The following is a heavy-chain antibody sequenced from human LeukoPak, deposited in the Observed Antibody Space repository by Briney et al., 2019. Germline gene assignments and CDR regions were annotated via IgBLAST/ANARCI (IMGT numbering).Heavy chain of an antibody. CDR2: ISGSGGST. J-gene: IGHJ4*02. V-gene: IGHV3-23*01. Sequence: QTGGSLRLSCAASGFTFSSYAMSWVRQAPGKGLEWVSAISGSGGSTYYADSVKGRFTISRDNSKNTLYLQMNSLRAEDTAVYYCAKDLQWLPYYYDYWGQGTLVTVSS. D-gene: IGHD3-22*01. CDR3: AKDLQWLPYYYDY. CDR1: GFTFSSYA.